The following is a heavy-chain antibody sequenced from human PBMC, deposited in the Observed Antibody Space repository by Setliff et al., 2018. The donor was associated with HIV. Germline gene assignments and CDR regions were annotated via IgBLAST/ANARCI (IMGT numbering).Heavy chain of an antibody. J-gene: IGHJ3*02. V-gene: IGHV1-18*01. CDR2: ISSYNDNT. Sequence: ASVKVSCKASGYSFNNYGISWARQAPGQGREGMGWISSYNDNTNYALTLQGRVTSTTDTSTSTDYMELRSLRSDATAVYYCARDDVGYCSGGSCYPLFDPFDTWGQGTVVTVSS. D-gene: IGHD2-15*01. CDR3: ARDDVGYCSGGSCYPLFDPFDT. CDR1: GYSFNNYG.